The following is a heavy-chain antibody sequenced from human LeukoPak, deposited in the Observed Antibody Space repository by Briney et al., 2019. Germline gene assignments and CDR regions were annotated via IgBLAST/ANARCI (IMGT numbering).Heavy chain of an antibody. D-gene: IGHD2-15*01. Sequence: SLKVSCKASGFTFTSSAMQWVRQARGQRLEWIGWIVVGSGNTNYAQKFQERVTITRDMSTSTAYMELSSLRSEDTAVYYCAAGWVCSGGSCYYYFDYWGQGTLVTVSS. CDR3: AAGWVCSGGSCYYYFDY. V-gene: IGHV1-58*02. CDR2: IVVGSGNT. J-gene: IGHJ4*02. CDR1: GFTFTSSA.